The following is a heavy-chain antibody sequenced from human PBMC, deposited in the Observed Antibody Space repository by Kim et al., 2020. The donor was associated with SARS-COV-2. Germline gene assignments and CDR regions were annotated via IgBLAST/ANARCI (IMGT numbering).Heavy chain of an antibody. CDR1: GFTFSSFA. V-gene: IGHV3-30*04. CDR3: ARGISAGSYRLYGMDV. D-gene: IGHD3-16*02. J-gene: IGHJ6*02. CDR2: ISYDGSNK. Sequence: GGSLRLSCAASGFTFSSFAMHWVRQAPGKGLEWVAVISYDGSNKYYVDSMKGLFTISRDNSKNTLYLQMNSLRAEDTAVYYGARGISAGSYRLYGMDVWGQGTTVTVSS.